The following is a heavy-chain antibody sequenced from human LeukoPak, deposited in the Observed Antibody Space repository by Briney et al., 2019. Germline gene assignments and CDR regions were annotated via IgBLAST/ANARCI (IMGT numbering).Heavy chain of an antibody. D-gene: IGHD5-24*01. J-gene: IGHJ4*02. CDR3: ARDGVRDGLYFDY. CDR1: GFSFRSHW. Sequence: PGGSLRLSCAASGFSFRSHWMSWVRQAPGKGLEWVANINQDGSDKQYVDSVKGRFTISRDNAKNSLYLQINSLRAEDTAVYYCARDGVRDGLYFDYWGQGALVTVSS. CDR2: INQDGSDK. V-gene: IGHV3-7*01.